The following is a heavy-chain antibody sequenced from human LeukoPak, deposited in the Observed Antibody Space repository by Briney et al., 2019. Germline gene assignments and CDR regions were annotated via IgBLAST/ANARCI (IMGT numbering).Heavy chain of an antibody. V-gene: IGHV4-34*01. CDR3: ARGLRPLRWSPCRYFDL. CDR2: INHSGST. CDR1: GGSFSGYY. Sequence: PSETLSLTCAVYGGSFSGYYWSWIRQPPGKGLEWIGEINHSGSTNYNPSLKSRVTISVDTSKNQFSLKLSSVTAADTAVYYCARGLRPLRWSPCRYFDLWGRGTLVTVSS. J-gene: IGHJ2*01. D-gene: IGHD4-23*01.